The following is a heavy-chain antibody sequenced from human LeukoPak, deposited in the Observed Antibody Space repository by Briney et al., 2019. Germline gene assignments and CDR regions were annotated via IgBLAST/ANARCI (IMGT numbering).Heavy chain of an antibody. J-gene: IGHJ4*02. CDR3: ARENFGSSSDY. Sequence: PGGSLRLSCAPSGFTFSSYTMNWVRQAPGKGLQWVSSISSSSYIYYADSVKGRFTISRDNAKNSLYLQMNSLRAEDTAVYYCARENFGSSSDYWGQGTLVTVSS. CDR1: GFTFSSYT. V-gene: IGHV3-21*01. CDR2: ISSSSYI. D-gene: IGHD6-13*01.